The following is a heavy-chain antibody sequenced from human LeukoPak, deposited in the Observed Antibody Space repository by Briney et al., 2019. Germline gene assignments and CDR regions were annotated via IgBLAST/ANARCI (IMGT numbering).Heavy chain of an antibody. CDR2: INYNGST. CDR3: ARSAIAAAGTRWFDP. J-gene: IGHJ5*02. V-gene: IGHV4-39*01. CDR1: GGSISSSSYY. Sequence: PSETLSLTRTVSGGSISSSSYYWVWIRQPPGKGLEWLASINYNGSTYYYPSLKSRVTMSVDASKNQFSLNLNSVTAADTAVYYCARSAIAAAGTRWFDPWGQGTLVTVSS. D-gene: IGHD6-13*01.